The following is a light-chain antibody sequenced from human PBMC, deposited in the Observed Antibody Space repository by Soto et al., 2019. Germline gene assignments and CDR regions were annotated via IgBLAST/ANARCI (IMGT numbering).Light chain of an antibody. Sequence: EFVLTQSPGTLSLSPGERATLSCRASQTVRNNYLAWYQQKPGQAPRLLIYDASSRATGIPDRFSGGGSGTDFTLTISRLEPEDFAVYYCQQYSAWQFTFGQGTKVDIK. J-gene: IGKJ2*01. CDR3: QQYSAWQFT. V-gene: IGKV3D-20*02. CDR1: QTVRNNY. CDR2: DAS.